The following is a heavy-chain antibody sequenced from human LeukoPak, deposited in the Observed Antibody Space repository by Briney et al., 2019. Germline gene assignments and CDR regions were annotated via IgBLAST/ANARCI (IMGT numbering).Heavy chain of an antibody. CDR3: ARGGWELLLYAFDI. V-gene: IGHV3-30*04. D-gene: IGHD1-26*01. Sequence: PGGSLRLSCAASGFTFSSYAMHWVRQAPGKGLEWVAVISYDGGNKYYADSVKGRFTISRDNSKNTLYPQMNSLRAEDTAVYYCARGGWELLLYAFDIWGQGTMVTVSS. CDR1: GFTFSSYA. J-gene: IGHJ3*02. CDR2: ISYDGGNK.